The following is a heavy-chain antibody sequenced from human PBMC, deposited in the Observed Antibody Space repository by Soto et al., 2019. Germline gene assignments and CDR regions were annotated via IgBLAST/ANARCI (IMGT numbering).Heavy chain of an antibody. D-gene: IGHD2-2*01. CDR1: GGAFSSYA. Sequence: GXSVEVSCKASGGAFSSYAISWVRQAPGQGLEWMGGIIPIFGTANYAQKFQGRVTITADKSTSTAYMELSSLRSEDTAVYYCARGDQLLLMPNWFDPWGQGTLVTVSS. J-gene: IGHJ5*02. CDR2: IIPIFGTA. V-gene: IGHV1-69*06. CDR3: ARGDQLLLMPNWFDP.